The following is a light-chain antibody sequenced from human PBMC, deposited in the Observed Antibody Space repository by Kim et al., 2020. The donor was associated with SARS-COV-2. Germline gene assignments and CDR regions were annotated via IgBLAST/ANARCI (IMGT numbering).Light chain of an antibody. CDR2: DAS. J-gene: IGKJ3*01. V-gene: IGKV1-33*01. Sequence: ASLGDRVTIPCQASQDIKNYLIWYQQKPGKAPKLLIYDASNLETGVPSRFSGSGSGTDFTFAISSLQPEDFATYYCHQYDNLPFTFGPGTKVDIK. CDR3: HQYDNLPFT. CDR1: QDIKNY.